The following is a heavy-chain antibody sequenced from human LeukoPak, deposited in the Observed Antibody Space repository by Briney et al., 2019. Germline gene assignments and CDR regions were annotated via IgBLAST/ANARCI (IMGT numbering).Heavy chain of an antibody. CDR2: IYYSGST. Sequence: SETLSLTCTVSGGSISSYFWSWIRQPPGKGLEWIGYIYYSGSTNYNPSLKSRVTISVDTSKNQFSLKLSSVTAADTAVYYCARLRSGGRFLEWFQYYYYMDVWGKGTTVTVSS. V-gene: IGHV4-59*08. CDR1: GGSISSYF. CDR3: ARLRSGGRFLEWFQYYYYMDV. D-gene: IGHD3-3*01. J-gene: IGHJ6*03.